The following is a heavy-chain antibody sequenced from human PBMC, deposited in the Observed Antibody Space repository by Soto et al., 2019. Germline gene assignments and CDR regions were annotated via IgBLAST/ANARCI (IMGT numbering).Heavy chain of an antibody. CDR1: GFTFSSYS. J-gene: IGHJ4*02. Sequence: GGSLRLSCAASGFTFSSYSMNWVRQAPGKGLEWVSYISSSSSTIYYADSVKGRFTISSDNAKNSLYLQMNSLRDEDTAVYYCASIPWGPKATNFDYWGQGTLVTVSS. V-gene: IGHV3-48*02. D-gene: IGHD7-27*01. CDR2: ISSSSSTI. CDR3: ASIPWGPKATNFDY.